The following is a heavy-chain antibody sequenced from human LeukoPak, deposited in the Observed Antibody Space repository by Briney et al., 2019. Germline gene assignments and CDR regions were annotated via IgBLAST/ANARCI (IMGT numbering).Heavy chain of an antibody. D-gene: IGHD6-19*01. Sequence: GGSLRLSCAASGFTFSSYSMNWVRQAPGKGLEWVSSISSSSSYIYYADSVKGRFTISRDNAKNSLYLQMNSLRAEDTAVYYCARDKGAGTPTCMDVWGKGTTVTVSS. CDR2: ISSSSSYI. J-gene: IGHJ6*03. V-gene: IGHV3-21*01. CDR3: ARDKGAGTPTCMDV. CDR1: GFTFSSYS.